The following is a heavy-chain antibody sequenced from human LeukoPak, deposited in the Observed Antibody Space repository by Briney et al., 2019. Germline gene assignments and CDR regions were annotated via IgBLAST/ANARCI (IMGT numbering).Heavy chain of an antibody. CDR3: ARGGYNFDSSGYYVKYPFHV. J-gene: IGHJ3*01. CDR1: NYSLSSGYY. D-gene: IGHD3-22*01. V-gene: IGHV4-38-2*01. Sequence: SETLSLTCAVSNYSLSSGYYWGWIRQRPGRGLEWSGRFYHAVSTYFNPTLKSGVSISVETSTKQFSLKVTSVTAAETAIYYCARGGYNFDSSGYYVKYPFHVWGQGTMVTVSS. CDR2: FYHAVST.